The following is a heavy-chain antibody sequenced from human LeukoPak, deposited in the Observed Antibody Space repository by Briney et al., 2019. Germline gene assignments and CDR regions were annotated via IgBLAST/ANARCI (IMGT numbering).Heavy chain of an antibody. D-gene: IGHD6-13*01. CDR1: GFTFSSYW. Sequence: PGRSLRLSCAASGFTFSSYWMHWVRQAPGKGLLWVSRINSDGSSTSYADSVKGRLTISRDNAKNTLYLQMNSLRAEDTAVYYCARRIAAAAAPYYFDYWGQGTLVTVSS. CDR2: INSDGSST. V-gene: IGHV3-74*01. CDR3: ARRIAAAAAPYYFDY. J-gene: IGHJ4*02.